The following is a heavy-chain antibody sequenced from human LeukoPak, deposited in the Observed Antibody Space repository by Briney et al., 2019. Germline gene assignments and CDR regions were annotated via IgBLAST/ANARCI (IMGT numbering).Heavy chain of an antibody. V-gene: IGHV3-23*01. D-gene: IGHD4-23*01. CDR2: ISGSGGST. Sequence: GGSLRLSCAASGFTFSSYAMSWVRQAPGKGLEWVSAISGSGGSTYYADSVKGRFTISRDNSKNTLYLQMNSLRAEDTAVYYCAKAIEKARWPGDYYYYMDVWGKGTMVTVSS. CDR3: AKAIEKARWPGDYYYYMDV. CDR1: GFTFSSYA. J-gene: IGHJ6*03.